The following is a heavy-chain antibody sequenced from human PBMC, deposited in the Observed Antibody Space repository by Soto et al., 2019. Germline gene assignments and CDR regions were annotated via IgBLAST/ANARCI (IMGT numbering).Heavy chain of an antibody. CDR3: AKDRGARIQLWLLGY. D-gene: IGHD5-18*01. V-gene: IGHV3-30*18. J-gene: IGHJ4*02. CDR1: GFTFSSYG. Sequence: QVQLVESGGGVVQPGRSLRLSCAASGFTFSSYGMHWVRQAPGKGLEWVAVISYDGSNKYYADSVKGRFTISRDNSKNTLYLQMNSLRAEDTAVYYCAKDRGARIQLWLLGYWGQGTLVTVSS. CDR2: ISYDGSNK.